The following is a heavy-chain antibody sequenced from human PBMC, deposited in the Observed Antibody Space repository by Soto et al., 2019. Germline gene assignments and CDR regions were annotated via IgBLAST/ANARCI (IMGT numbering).Heavy chain of an antibody. J-gene: IGHJ4*02. D-gene: IGHD3-10*01. CDR1: GCSISSYY. CDR3: ARHHGSGSNYFDY. Sequence: PSETLSLTCTVSGCSISSYYWSWIRQPPGKGLEWIGYIYYSGSTNYNPSLKSRVTISVDTSKNQFSLKLSSVTAADTAVYYCARHHGSGSNYFDYWGQGTLVTVSS. V-gene: IGHV4-59*08. CDR2: IYYSGST.